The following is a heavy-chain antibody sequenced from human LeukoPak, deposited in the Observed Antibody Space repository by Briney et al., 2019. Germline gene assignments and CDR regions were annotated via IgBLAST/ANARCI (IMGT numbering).Heavy chain of an antibody. Sequence: SETLSLTCTVSGYSISSGYYWGWIRQPPGKGLEWIGSIYHSGSTYYNPSLKSRVTISVDTSKNQFSLKLSSVTAADTAVYYCARRGVGYYGSGRINWFDPWGQGTLVTVSS. CDR3: ARRGVGYYGSGRINWFDP. J-gene: IGHJ5*02. V-gene: IGHV4-38-2*02. CDR1: GYSISSGYY. CDR2: IYHSGST. D-gene: IGHD3-10*01.